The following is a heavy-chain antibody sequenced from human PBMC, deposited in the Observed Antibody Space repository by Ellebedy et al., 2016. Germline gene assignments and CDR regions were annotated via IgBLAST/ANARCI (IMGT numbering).Heavy chain of an antibody. J-gene: IGHJ6*03. CDR2: IFYNGNS. D-gene: IGHD3-16*01. V-gene: IGHV4-61*08. CDR1: GGSISSAGYY. Sequence: SETLSLTXSVSGGSISSAGYYWGWVRQSPGKGLEWIAYIFYNGNSRYNPALMSRVTISIDTSKSQFSLRMTSVSAADTAVYYCARGGKPGGYYYYMDVWGMGTTVTVSS. CDR3: ARGGKPGGYYYYMDV.